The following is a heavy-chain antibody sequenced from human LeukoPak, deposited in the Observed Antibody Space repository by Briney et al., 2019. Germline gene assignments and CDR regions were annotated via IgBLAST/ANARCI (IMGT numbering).Heavy chain of an antibody. D-gene: IGHD3-22*01. J-gene: IGHJ4*02. CDR1: GFSVRTTY. Sequence: GSLRLSCAVSGFSVRTTYMSWVRQAPGKGPEWVSVVYTGGGTDYADSVKGRFTISRDNSKNTLSLQMNSLRVEDTAIYYCTRSGYRHPYHFDSWGQGTLVTVSS. V-gene: IGHV3-53*01. CDR2: VYTGGGT. CDR3: TRSGYRHPYHFDS.